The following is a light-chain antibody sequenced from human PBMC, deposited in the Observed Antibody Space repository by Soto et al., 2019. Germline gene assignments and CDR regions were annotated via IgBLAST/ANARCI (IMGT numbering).Light chain of an antibody. CDR2: DVN. CDR1: SSDDGGYDS. CDR3: SSYTSSSTLV. Sequence: QSVLTQTASVSGSPGQSITISCTGTSSDDGGYDSVSWYQQHPGKAPKLMIYDVNNRPSGVSTRFSGSKSGNTASLTISGLQTEDEADYYCSSYTSSSTLVFGGGTKLTVL. J-gene: IGLJ2*01. V-gene: IGLV2-14*03.